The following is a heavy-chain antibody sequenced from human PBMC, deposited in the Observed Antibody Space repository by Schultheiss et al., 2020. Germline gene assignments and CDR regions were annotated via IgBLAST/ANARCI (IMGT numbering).Heavy chain of an antibody. CDR2: IPFDGSNK. V-gene: IGHV3-30*14. Sequence: GGSLRLSCAASGFTFSSYAMHWVRQAPGKGLEWVAVIPFDGSNKYYEDSVKGRFTIARDNAKNTLYLQINSLRAEDTAVYYCARGSSMHYDKGAHYYYGMDVWGQGTTVTVSS. CDR3: ARGSSMHYDKGAHYYYGMDV. D-gene: IGHD3-22*01. CDR1: GFTFSSYA. J-gene: IGHJ6*02.